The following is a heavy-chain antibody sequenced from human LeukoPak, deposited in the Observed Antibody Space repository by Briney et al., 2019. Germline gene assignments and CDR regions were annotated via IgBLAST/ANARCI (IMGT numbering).Heavy chain of an antibody. Sequence: ASVKVSCKASEYTFTGYYMHWVRQAPGQGLEWMGWINPNSGGTNYAQKFQGRVTMTRDTSISTAYMELSRLRSDDTAVYYCARALRDCSGGSCYGYWGQGTLVTVSS. V-gene: IGHV1-2*02. CDR3: ARALRDCSGGSCYGY. D-gene: IGHD2-15*01. J-gene: IGHJ4*02. CDR2: INPNSGGT. CDR1: EYTFTGYY.